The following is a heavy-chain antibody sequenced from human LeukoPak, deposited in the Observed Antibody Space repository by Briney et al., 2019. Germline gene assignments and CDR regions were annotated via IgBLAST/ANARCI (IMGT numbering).Heavy chain of an antibody. D-gene: IGHD3-9*01. CDR2: INPNSGGT. Sequence: ASVKVSCKASGYTFTGYYMHWVRQAPGQGLEWMGWINPNSGGTNYAQKFQGRVTMTRDTSISTAYMELSRLRSDDTAVYYCAREAAGYDILTGYYTPMDVWGKGTTVTISS. CDR3: AREAAGYDILTGYYTPMDV. J-gene: IGHJ6*03. CDR1: GYTFTGYY. V-gene: IGHV1-2*02.